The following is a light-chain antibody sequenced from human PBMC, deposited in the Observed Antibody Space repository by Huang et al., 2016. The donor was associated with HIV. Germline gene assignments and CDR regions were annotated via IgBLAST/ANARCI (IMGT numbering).Light chain of an antibody. V-gene: IGKV3-20*01. CDR1: QSITNNY. J-gene: IGKJ3*01. CDR3: QQYGTSPFT. Sequence: EIVLTQSPGTLSLSPGERATLSCRASQSITNNYLAWYQQKPGQAPRLLIYGAASRATGFPDRFRGSGSGTDFTLTISRLEPEDFAVYYCQQYGTSPFTFGPGTKVDIK. CDR2: GAA.